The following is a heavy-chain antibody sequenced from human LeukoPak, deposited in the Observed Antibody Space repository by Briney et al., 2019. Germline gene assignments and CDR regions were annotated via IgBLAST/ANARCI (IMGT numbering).Heavy chain of an antibody. J-gene: IGHJ4*02. Sequence: PSETLSLTCTVSGGSISSSSYYWGWIRQPPGKGLEWIGSIYYSGSTYYNPSLKSRVTISVDTSKNQFSLKLSSVTAADTAVYYYARLGWQWLAFDYWGQGTLVTVSS. D-gene: IGHD6-19*01. CDR2: IYYSGST. V-gene: IGHV4-39*01. CDR1: GGSISSSSYY. CDR3: ARLGWQWLAFDY.